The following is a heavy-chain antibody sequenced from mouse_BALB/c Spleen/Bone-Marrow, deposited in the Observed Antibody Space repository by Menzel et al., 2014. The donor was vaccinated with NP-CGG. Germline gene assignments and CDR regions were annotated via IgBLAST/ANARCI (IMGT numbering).Heavy chain of an antibody. V-gene: IGHV1S130*01. CDR3: ARHHRYAYYFDY. Sequence: VQLQQSGSVLVRPGASVKLSCKASGYTFTSSWMHWAKQRPGQGLEWIGEIHPNTDNTNYDEKFKGKATLTVDTSSSTAYVDLSSLTSGDSAVYYCARHHRYAYYFDYWGQGTTLTVSP. D-gene: IGHD2-14*01. CDR1: GYTFTSSW. CDR2: IHPNTDNT. J-gene: IGHJ2*01.